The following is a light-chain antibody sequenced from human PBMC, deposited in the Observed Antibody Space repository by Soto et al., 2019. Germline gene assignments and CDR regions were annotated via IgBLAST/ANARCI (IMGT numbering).Light chain of an antibody. CDR2: DTS. CDR1: QAIPTI. CDR3: QHYDDLPAIT. J-gene: IGKJ5*01. V-gene: IGKV1-33*01. Sequence: DIQMPQSPSSLSASVGDRVIITCQASQAIPTILNWYQQKAGKAPKLLISDTSNLQTGVTSRFSGSGSGTDFTFTISSLQPEDIATYYCQHYDDLPAITFGQGTRLEIK.